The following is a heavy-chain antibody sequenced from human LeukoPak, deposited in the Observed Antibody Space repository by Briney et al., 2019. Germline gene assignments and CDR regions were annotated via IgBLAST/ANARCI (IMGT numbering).Heavy chain of an antibody. D-gene: IGHD5-24*01. CDR1: GGSFSGYY. CDR2: INHSGST. Sequence: WETLSLTCAVYGGSFSGYYWSWIRQPPGKGLEWIGEINHSGSTNYNPSLKSRVTISVDTSKNQFSLKLSSVTAADTAVYYCARIWLHTHYYYYGMDVWGQGTTVTVSS. CDR3: ARIWLHTHYYYYGMDV. V-gene: IGHV4-34*01. J-gene: IGHJ6*02.